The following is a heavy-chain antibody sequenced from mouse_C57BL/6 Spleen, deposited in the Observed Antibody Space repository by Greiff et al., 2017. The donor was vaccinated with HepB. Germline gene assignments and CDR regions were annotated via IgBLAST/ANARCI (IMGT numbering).Heavy chain of an antibody. CDR2: IWSGGST. CDR1: GFSLTSYG. Sequence: QVHVKQSGPGLVQPSQSLSITCTVSGFSLTSYGVHWVRQSPGKGLEWLGVIWSGGSTDYNAAFISRLSISKDNSKSQVFFKMNSLQADDTAIYYCARISYDYGFAYWGQGTLVTVSA. J-gene: IGHJ3*01. V-gene: IGHV2-2*01. CDR3: ARISYDYGFAY. D-gene: IGHD2-4*01.